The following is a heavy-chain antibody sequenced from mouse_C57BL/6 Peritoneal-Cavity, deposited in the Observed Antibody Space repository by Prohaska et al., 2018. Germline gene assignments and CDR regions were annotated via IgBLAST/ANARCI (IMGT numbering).Heavy chain of an antibody. CDR1: GYTFTDHI. CDR2: IYGESGEH. J-gene: IGHJ2*01. Sequence: QIQLQQSGAELASPGASVTLSCKASGYTFTDHIMNWVKKRPGQGLVGCGRIYGESGEHKDNQKCMGKATFSVDRSSSTVYMVLNSLTSEDPAVYYCGRGEYLDYWGQGTTLTVSS. CDR3: GRGEYLDY. V-gene: IGHV1-11*01.